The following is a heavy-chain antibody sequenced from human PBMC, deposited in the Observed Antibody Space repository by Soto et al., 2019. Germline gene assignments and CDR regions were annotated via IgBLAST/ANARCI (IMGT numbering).Heavy chain of an antibody. V-gene: IGHV4-59*12. CDR3: AKDIYYFDY. Sequence: PSETLSLTCTVSGGSISSYYWSWIRQPPGKGLEWIGYIYYSGSTNYNPSLKSRVTISVDTSKNQFSLKLSSLTAADTAVYYCAKDIYYFDYWGQGTLVTVSS. CDR2: IYYSGST. CDR1: GGSISSYY. D-gene: IGHD2-21*01. J-gene: IGHJ4*02.